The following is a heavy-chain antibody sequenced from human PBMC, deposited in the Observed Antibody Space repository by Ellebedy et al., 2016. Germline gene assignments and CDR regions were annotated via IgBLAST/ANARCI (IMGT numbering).Heavy chain of an antibody. J-gene: IGHJ4*02. V-gene: IGHV4-61*01. Sequence: SETLSFTCTVSGGSVSSGSYYWSWIRQPPGKGLEWIGYIYYSGTTNYNPSLKSRITIAVDTSKNQFSLKLSSVTAADTAVYYCARVSARANGPDYWGQGTLVTVSS. CDR3: ARVSARANGPDY. CDR1: GGSVSSGSYY. D-gene: IGHD6-6*01. CDR2: IYYSGTT.